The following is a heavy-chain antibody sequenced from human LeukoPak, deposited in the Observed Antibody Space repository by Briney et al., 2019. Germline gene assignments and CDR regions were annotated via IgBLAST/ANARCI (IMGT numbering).Heavy chain of an antibody. CDR3: ARDLHMYGNSFDF. J-gene: IGHJ3*01. V-gene: IGHV4-38-2*02. D-gene: IGHD2-8*01. Sequence: SETLSLTCSVSGYSISGGYYWGWIRQPPGKGLEWIANIFHSGSTYYNPSLKSRVTISVDTSKNQFSLNLSSVTAADTAVYYCARDLHMYGNSFDFWGQGTMVTVSS. CDR1: GYSISGGYY. CDR2: IFHSGST.